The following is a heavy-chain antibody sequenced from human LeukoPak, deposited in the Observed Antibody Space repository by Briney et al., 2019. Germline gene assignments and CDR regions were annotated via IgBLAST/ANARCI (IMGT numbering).Heavy chain of an antibody. CDR3: ARGSDLEWLLYYLDY. D-gene: IGHD3-3*01. CDR2: INPNSGGT. V-gene: IGHV1-2*02. Sequence: ASVKVSCKASGYTFTGYYMHWVRQAPGQGLEWMGWINPNSGGTNYAQKFQGRVTMTRDTSISTAYMELSRLRSDDTAVYYCARGSDLEWLLYYLDYWGQGTLVTVSS. J-gene: IGHJ4*02. CDR1: GYTFTGYY.